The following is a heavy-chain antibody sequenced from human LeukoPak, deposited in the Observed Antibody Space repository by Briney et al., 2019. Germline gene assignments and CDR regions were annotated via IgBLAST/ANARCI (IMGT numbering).Heavy chain of an antibody. Sequence: PSETLSLTCTVPGGSISSDYWNSIRQPPGKGLEWIGYIYSSGSTDYSPSLKSRVTISVDTSKNQFSLKLNSVTAADTAVYYCARETRSGWYGVDYWGQGTLVTVSS. V-gene: IGHV4-59*01. D-gene: IGHD6-19*01. J-gene: IGHJ4*02. CDR2: IYSSGST. CDR3: ARETRSGWYGVDY. CDR1: GGSISSDY.